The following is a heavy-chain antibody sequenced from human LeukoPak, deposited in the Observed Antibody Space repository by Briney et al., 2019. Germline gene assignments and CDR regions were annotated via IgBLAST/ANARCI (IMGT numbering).Heavy chain of an antibody. CDR1: GFTFSSYG. CDR2: IRYDGSNK. D-gene: IGHD2-2*03. CDR3: ATHGSAHYYMDV. J-gene: IGHJ6*03. V-gene: IGHV3-30*02. Sequence: GGSLRLSCAASGFTFSSYGMYWVRQAPGKGLEWVAFIRYDGSNKYYADSVKGRFTISRDNSKNTLHLQMNSLRAEDTAVYYCATHGSAHYYMDVWGKGTTVTISS.